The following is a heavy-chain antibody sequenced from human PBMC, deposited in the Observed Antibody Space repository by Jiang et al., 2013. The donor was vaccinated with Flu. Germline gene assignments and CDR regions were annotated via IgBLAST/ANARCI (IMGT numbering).Heavy chain of an antibody. J-gene: IGHJ4*02. CDR1: GGSISSYY. CDR2: IYYSGST. Sequence: LLKPSETLSLTCTVSGGSISSYYWSWIRQPPGKGLEWIGYIYYSGSTNYNPSLKSRVTISVDTSKNQFSLKMTSVTAADTAVYYCARHISLRPYFDYWGQGTLVTVSS. CDR3: ARHISLRPYFDY. D-gene: IGHD3-3*02. V-gene: IGHV4-59*08.